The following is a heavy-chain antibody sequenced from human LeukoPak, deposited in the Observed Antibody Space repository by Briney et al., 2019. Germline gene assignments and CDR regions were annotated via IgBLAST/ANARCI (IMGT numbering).Heavy chain of an antibody. V-gene: IGHV4-38-2*02. J-gene: IGHJ4*02. Sequence: KPSETLSLTCTVSGYSISIGYYWGWIRQPPGKGLEWIAEIYQSGRTNYNPSLRSRVTMSVDKSTNQFSLKLASVTAADTAVYYCARGGSYVYFDYWGQGTLVTVTS. CDR1: GYSISIGYY. CDR3: ARGGSYVYFDY. D-gene: IGHD3-16*01. CDR2: IYQSGRT.